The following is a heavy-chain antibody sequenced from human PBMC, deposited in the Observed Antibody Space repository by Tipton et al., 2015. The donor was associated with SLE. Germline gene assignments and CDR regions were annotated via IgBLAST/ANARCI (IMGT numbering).Heavy chain of an antibody. CDR1: GFSFRSYA. D-gene: IGHD2-15*01. V-gene: IGHV3-23*03. Sequence: SLRLSCAASGFSFRSYAMSWVRRTPNKGLEWVSVIYGGDGTTIYADSVKGRFAISRDNAKNSLYLEMNSLRAEDTALYYCAKDPFRYCSFMDVWGQGTTVTVSS. CDR3: AKDPFRYCSFMDV. CDR2: IYGGDGTT. J-gene: IGHJ6*02.